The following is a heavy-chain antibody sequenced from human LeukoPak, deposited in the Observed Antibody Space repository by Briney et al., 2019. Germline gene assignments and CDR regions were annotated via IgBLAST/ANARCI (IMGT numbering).Heavy chain of an antibody. D-gene: IGHD2-8*01. J-gene: IGHJ4*02. CDR3: ARDDCTNGVCYWVY. V-gene: IGHV1-18*01. CDR2: ISDYNGNT. CDR1: GYTFTSYG. Sequence: GASVKVSCKASGYTFTSYGISWVRQAPGQGLEWMGWISDYNGNTNYAQKLQGRVTMTTDTSTSTAYMELRSLRSDDTAVYYCARDDCTNGVCYWVYWGQGTLVTVSS.